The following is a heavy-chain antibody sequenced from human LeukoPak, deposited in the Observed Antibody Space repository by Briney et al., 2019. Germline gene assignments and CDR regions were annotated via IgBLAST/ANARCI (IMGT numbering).Heavy chain of an antibody. D-gene: IGHD3-22*01. Sequence: PGGSLRLSCAASGFTFSSYAMSWVRQAPGKGLEWVSAISGSGGSTYYADSVKGRSTISRDNSKNTLYLQMNSLRAEDTAVYYCAKDVTSRYYDSSGYYDSTFDYWGQGTLVTVSS. V-gene: IGHV3-23*01. CDR1: GFTFSSYA. CDR3: AKDVTSRYYDSSGYYDSTFDY. J-gene: IGHJ4*02. CDR2: ISGSGGST.